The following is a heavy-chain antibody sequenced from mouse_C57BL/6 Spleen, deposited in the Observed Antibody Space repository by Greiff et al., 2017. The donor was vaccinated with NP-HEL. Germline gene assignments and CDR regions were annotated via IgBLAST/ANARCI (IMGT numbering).Heavy chain of an antibody. Sequence: QVQLQQPGAELVKPGASVKLSCKASGYTFTSYWMQWVKQRPGQGLEWIGEIDPSDSYTNYNQKFKGKATLTVDTSSSTAYMQLSSLTSEDSAVYYCARYRDGYYFDYWGQGTTLTVSS. V-gene: IGHV1-50*01. CDR1: GYTFTSYW. CDR3: ARYRDGYYFDY. J-gene: IGHJ2*01. CDR2: IDPSDSYT. D-gene: IGHD3-3*01.